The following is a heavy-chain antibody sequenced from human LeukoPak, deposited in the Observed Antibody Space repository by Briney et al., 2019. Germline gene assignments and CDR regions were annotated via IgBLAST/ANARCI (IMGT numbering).Heavy chain of an antibody. CDR3: ARAGDSGDFPLGYFYYMDV. J-gene: IGHJ6*03. Sequence: PGGSLRLSCEASGFSFTDYYVTWIRQAPGKGLEWGSYISRTGHSTYYGDSVAGRFTISSDTAKNSLFLQMTSLRAEDTAVYYCARAGDSGDFPLGYFYYMDVWGKGTTVTVSS. D-gene: IGHD4-17*01. V-gene: IGHV3-11*01. CDR2: ISRTGHST. CDR1: GFSFTDYY.